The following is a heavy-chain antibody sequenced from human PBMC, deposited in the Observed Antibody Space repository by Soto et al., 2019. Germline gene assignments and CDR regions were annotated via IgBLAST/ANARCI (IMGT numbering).Heavy chain of an antibody. CDR3: ARTPPHVLRFLEWLLPSYY. Sequence: EVQLVESGGGLVQPGRSLRLSCAASGFTFDDYAMHWVRQAPGKGLEWVSGISWNSGRIGYADSVKGRFTISRFNAKNSLYLQMNSLRAEDTALYYCARTPPHVLRFLEWLLPSYYWGQGTLVTVSS. CDR2: ISWNSGRI. CDR1: GFTFDDYA. J-gene: IGHJ4*02. D-gene: IGHD3-3*01. V-gene: IGHV3-9*01.